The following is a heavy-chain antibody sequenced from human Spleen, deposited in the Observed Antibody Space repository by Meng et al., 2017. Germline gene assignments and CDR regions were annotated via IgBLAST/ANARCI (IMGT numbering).Heavy chain of an antibody. J-gene: IGHJ4*02. CDR1: GGSFSDYY. D-gene: IGHD5-18*01. CDR2: INHSGST. CDR3: ARKDTAMVMWDY. Sequence: QVQLQQWGAGLLKPSETLSLTCVVSGGSFSDYYWSWIRQPPGKGLEWIGEINHSGSTNYNPSLESRATISVDTSQNNLSLKLSSVTAADSAVYYCARKDTAMVMWDYWGQGTLVTVSS. V-gene: IGHV4-34*01.